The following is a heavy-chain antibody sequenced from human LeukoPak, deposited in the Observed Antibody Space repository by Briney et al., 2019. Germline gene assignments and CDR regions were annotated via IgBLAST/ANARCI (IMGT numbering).Heavy chain of an antibody. J-gene: IGHJ4*02. CDR3: AKRGVVIRVILVGFHKEAYYFDS. D-gene: IGHD3-22*01. Sequence: GGSLRLSCAVSGITLSNYGMSWVRQAPGKGLEWVAGISGSGGTTNYADSVKGRFTISRDNPKNTLFLHMNSLRAEDTAVYFCAKRGVVIRVILVGFHKEAYYFDSWGQGTLVTVSS. V-gene: IGHV3-23*01. CDR2: ISGSGGTT. CDR1: GITLSNYG.